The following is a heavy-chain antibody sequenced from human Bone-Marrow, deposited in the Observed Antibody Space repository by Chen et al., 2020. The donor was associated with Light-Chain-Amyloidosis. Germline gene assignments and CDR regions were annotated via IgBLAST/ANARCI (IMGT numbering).Heavy chain of an antibody. D-gene: IGHD6-25*01. J-gene: IGHJ4*02. Sequence: QVQLVQSGADVKKPGASVSISCTTSGYPFNIYHIHWMRQAPGQGLEWLGRIDPSDGGTNYAQNLQGRVSMTRDTSTATVYMDLKHLRSEDTAVYFCASGWYDSGWHDYWGQGTLVTVSS. V-gene: IGHV1-46*02. CDR3: ASGWYDSGWHDY. CDR1: GYPFNIYH. CDR2: IDPSDGGT.